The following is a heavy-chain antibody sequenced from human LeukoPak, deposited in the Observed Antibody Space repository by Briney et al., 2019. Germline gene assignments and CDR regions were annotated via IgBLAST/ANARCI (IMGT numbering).Heavy chain of an antibody. CDR2: ISYDGANK. Sequence: GSLRLSCAASEFTFSYYAIHWVRQAPGKGLEWVAVISYDGANKYYADSVKGRFTISRDNSKNTLYLEMNSLRVEDTAVYYCARPYGSGSYYQRRPFDYWGQGTLVTVSS. CDR3: ARPYGSGSYYQRRPFDY. D-gene: IGHD3-10*01. J-gene: IGHJ4*02. CDR1: EFTFSYYA. V-gene: IGHV3-30-3*01.